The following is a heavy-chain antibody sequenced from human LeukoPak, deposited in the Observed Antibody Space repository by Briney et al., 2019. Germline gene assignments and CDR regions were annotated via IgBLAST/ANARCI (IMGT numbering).Heavy chain of an antibody. D-gene: IGHD3-16*01. Sequence: SETLSLTCAVYGGSFSGYYWSWIRQPPGKGLEWIGEINHSGSTNYNPSLKSRVTISVDTSKNQFSLKLSSVTAADTAVYYCARMGWGGTGYWGQGTLVTVSS. CDR3: ARMGWGGTGY. V-gene: IGHV4-34*01. J-gene: IGHJ4*02. CDR1: GGSFSGYY. CDR2: INHSGST.